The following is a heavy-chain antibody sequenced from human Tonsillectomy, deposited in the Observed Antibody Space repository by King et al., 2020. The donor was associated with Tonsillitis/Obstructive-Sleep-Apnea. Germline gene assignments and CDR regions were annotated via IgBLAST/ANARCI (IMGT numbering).Heavy chain of an antibody. CDR3: ARHYTSATLRFLEWFE. J-gene: IGHJ4*02. CDR1: GGSISSSSYY. Sequence: QLQESGPGLVKPSETLSLTCTVSGGSISSSSYYCGWIRQPPWKGLEWSGRIYFSGSTYYNPSLKSRVTISVDTSKNQFSLKLSSLTAADTAVYYCARHYTSATLRFLEWFEWGQGTLVTVSS. D-gene: IGHD3-3*01. CDR2: IYFSGST. V-gene: IGHV4-39*01.